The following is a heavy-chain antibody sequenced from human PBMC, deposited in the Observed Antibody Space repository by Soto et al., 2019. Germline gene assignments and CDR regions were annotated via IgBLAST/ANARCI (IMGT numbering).Heavy chain of an antibody. D-gene: IGHD2-15*01. CDR1: GGSISGYY. V-gene: IGHV4-59*01. CDR2: VYYSGGA. Sequence: SETLSLTCTVSGGSISGYYWSWIRQPPGKGLEWIGNVYYSGGAKYNPSVKRRVSISVDTSKNQFSLNLSSVTAADTAVYYCTRDGNGRMTTNPYYYYGMDVWGPGITVTVSS. CDR3: TRDGNGRMTTNPYYYYGMDV. J-gene: IGHJ6*02.